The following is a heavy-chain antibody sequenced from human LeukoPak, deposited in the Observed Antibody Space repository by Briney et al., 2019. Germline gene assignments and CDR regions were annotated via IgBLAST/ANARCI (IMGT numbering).Heavy chain of an antibody. CDR3: ARPKRWLQLGDAFDI. Sequence: PGESLKISCKGSGYSFTSYWIGWVRQMPGKGLEWMGIIYPGDSDTRYSPSFQGQVTISADKSISTAYLQWSSLKASDTAMYYCARPKRWLQLGDAFDIWGQGTMVTVSS. CDR1: GYSFTSYW. J-gene: IGHJ3*02. D-gene: IGHD5-24*01. CDR2: IYPGDSDT. V-gene: IGHV5-51*01.